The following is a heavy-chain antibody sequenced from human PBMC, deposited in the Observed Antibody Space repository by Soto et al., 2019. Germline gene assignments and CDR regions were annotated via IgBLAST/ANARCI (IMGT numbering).Heavy chain of an antibody. J-gene: IGHJ5*02. CDR2: IYYSGST. Sequence: QLQLQESGPGLVKPSETLSLTCTVSGGSISSSYYWRWLRQPPGKGLEWIGSIYYSGSTYYTPSLKSRVTLSVDTSKNQFSLKLSSVTAADTAVYYCTRAVLRFLERFDPWGQGTLVTVSS. D-gene: IGHD3-3*01. V-gene: IGHV4-39*01. CDR3: TRAVLRFLERFDP. CDR1: GGSISSSYY.